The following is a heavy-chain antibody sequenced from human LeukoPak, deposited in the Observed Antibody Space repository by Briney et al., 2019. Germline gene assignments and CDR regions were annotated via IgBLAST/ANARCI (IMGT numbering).Heavy chain of an antibody. CDR2: ISGSGGGT. J-gene: IGHJ1*01. CDR1: GFTFSSYA. V-gene: IGHV3-23*01. D-gene: IGHD3-16*02. CDR3: AKVQDYVWGSYRSSQEYFQH. Sequence: GGSLGLSCAASGFTFSSYAMTWVRQAPGKGLEWVSTISGSGGGTYYADSVKGRFTISRDNSKNTLYLQMNNLRAEDTAIYYCAKVQDYVWGSYRSSQEYFQHWGQGTLVTVSS.